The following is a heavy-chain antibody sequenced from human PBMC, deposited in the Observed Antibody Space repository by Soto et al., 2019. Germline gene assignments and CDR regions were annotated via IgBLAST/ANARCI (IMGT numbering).Heavy chain of an antibody. V-gene: IGHV4-30-2*04. D-gene: IGHD1-1*01. Sequence: SGGPLRRGGYSGSWIRQPPGKGLEWIGEINHSGSTNYNQSLKSRVTISVDTSKNQFSLKLSSVTAADTAVYYCASLEEVSGYYYNGMHVWDQGTTVTGSS. J-gene: IGHJ6*02. CDR1: GGPLRRGGYS. CDR2: INHSGST. CDR3: ASLEEVSGYYYNGMHV.